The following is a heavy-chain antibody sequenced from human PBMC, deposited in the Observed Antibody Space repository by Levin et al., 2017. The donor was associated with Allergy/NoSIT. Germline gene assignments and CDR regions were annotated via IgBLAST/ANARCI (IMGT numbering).Heavy chain of an antibody. V-gene: IGHV3-30*18. J-gene: IGHJ4*01. CDR1: GFSFTTYA. CDR2: VSYDGTET. Sequence: GGSLRLSCVASGFSFTTYAIHWVRQAPGKGLEWVAVVSYDGTETFYADSVKGRFTVSRDNSKNTVYLQMNSLRPLDTAMYFCVKDDLAYITTWGEAFDYWGHGTLVTVSS. D-gene: IGHD3-16*01. CDR3: VKDDLAYITTWGEAFDY.